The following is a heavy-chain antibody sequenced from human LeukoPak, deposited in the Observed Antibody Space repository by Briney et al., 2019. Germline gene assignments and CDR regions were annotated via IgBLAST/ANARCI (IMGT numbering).Heavy chain of an antibody. CDR1: GFTISSYE. Sequence: PGGSLRLSCAASGFTISSYEMNWVRQAPGKGLEWVSYISSSGSTIYYADSVKGRFTITRDNAKNSLYLQMSSLRAEDTAVYYCAIVGATDAFDIWGQGTMVTVSS. CDR2: ISSSGSTI. V-gene: IGHV3-48*03. J-gene: IGHJ3*02. D-gene: IGHD1-26*01. CDR3: AIVGATDAFDI.